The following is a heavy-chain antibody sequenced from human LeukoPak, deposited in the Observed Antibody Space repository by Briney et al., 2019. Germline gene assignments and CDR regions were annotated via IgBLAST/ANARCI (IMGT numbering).Heavy chain of an antibody. Sequence: SETLSLTCAVSGGSISSSNWWSWVRQPPGKGLEWIGEIYHSGSTNYNPSLKSRVTISVDKSKNQFSLKLSSVTAADTAVYYCARATMVRGVRPYWFDYWGQGTLVTVSS. V-gene: IGHV4-4*02. CDR1: GGSISSSNW. D-gene: IGHD3-10*01. CDR3: ARATMVRGVRPYWFDY. CDR2: IYHSGST. J-gene: IGHJ4*02.